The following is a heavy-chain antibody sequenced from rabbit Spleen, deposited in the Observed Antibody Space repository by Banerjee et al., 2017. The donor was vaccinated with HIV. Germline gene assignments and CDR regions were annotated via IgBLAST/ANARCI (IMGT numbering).Heavy chain of an antibody. D-gene: IGHD4-1*01. CDR1: GFSFSSSYY. V-gene: IGHV1S45*01. Sequence: QEQLEESGGDLVKPEGSLTLTCTASGFSFSSSYYMCWVRQAPGKGLEWIGCIHVGRSGNTFYADWAKGRFTISKTSSTMVTLQMTSLTVADMATYFCARAVAVSVHYGYFPLWGPGTLVTVS. CDR3: ARAVAVSVHYGYFPL. CDR2: IHVGRSGNT. J-gene: IGHJ4*01.